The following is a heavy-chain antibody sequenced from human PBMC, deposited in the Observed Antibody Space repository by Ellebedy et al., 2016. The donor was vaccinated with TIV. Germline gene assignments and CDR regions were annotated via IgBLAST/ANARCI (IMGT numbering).Heavy chain of an antibody. J-gene: IGHJ4*02. V-gene: IGHV3-15*01. D-gene: IGHD4-17*01. Sequence: PGGSLRLSCAASGFTFSNAWMSWVRQAPGKGLEWVGRVKSKSDGGTTDYGAPVKGRFTISRDDSKNMLYLQMNTLKTEDTALYYCTTDPYGYGDYGFHWGQGTLVTVSS. CDR2: VKSKSDGGTT. CDR1: GFTFSNAW. CDR3: TTDPYGYGDYGFH.